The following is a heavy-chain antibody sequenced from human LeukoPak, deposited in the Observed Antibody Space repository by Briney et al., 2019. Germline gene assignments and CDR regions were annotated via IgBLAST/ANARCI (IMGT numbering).Heavy chain of an antibody. J-gene: IGHJ4*02. CDR1: GFTFSSYG. CDR2: ISYDGSNK. Sequence: GGSLRLSCAASGFTFSSYGMHWVRQAPGKGLEWVAVISYDGSNKYYADSVKGRFTISRDNSKNTLYLQMNSLRAEDTAVYYCARDPRPLYSSGWNYFDYWGQGTLVTVSS. D-gene: IGHD6-19*01. V-gene: IGHV3-30*04. CDR3: ARDPRPLYSSGWNYFDY.